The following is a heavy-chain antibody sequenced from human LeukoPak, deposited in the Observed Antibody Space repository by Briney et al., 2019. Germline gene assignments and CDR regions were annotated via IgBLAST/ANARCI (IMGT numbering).Heavy chain of an antibody. V-gene: IGHV1-8*03. J-gene: IGHJ5*02. CDR3: ARGYRRAYYNWFDP. D-gene: IGHD3-16*01. CDR1: GYTFNSYD. CDR2: MNPNSGNT. Sequence: ASVTVSCKASGYTFNSYDINWVRQATGQGLEWMGWMNPNSGNTGYAQKFQGRVTITRNTSISTAYMELSSLRSEDTAVYYCARGYRRAYYNWFDPWDQATLVTVSS.